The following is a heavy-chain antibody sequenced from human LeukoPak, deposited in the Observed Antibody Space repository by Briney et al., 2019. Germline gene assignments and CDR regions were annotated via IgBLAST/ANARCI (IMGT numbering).Heavy chain of an antibody. CDR2: VKHDGSGK. J-gene: IGHJ2*01. D-gene: IGHD6-19*01. Sequence: GGSLRLSCAASGFTFSTYSMNWVRQAPGKGLEWVANVKHDGSGKYYVESVRGRFTISRDNAKNSLYLQMNRLRAEDTAVYYCAREGIAVAVKLAFFDLWGRGTPVTVSS. CDR3: AREGIAVAVKLAFFDL. CDR1: GFTFSTYS. V-gene: IGHV3-7*05.